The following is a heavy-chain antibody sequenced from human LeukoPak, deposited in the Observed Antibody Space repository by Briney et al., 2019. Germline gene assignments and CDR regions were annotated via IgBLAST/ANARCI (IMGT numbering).Heavy chain of an antibody. CDR2: IIPIFGTA. J-gene: IGHJ6*04. V-gene: IGHV1-69*06. Sequence: SVKVSCKASGGTFSSYAISWVRQAPGQGLEWMGGIIPIFGTANYAQEFQGRVTITADKSTSTAYMELSSLRSEDTAVYYCASNLGYCSSTSRHREGYYGMDVWGKGTTVTVSS. D-gene: IGHD2-2*02. CDR3: ASNLGYCSSTSRHREGYYGMDV. CDR1: GGTFSSYA.